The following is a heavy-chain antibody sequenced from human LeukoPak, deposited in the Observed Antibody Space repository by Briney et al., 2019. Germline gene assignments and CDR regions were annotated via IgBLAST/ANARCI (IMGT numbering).Heavy chain of an antibody. J-gene: IGHJ5*02. CDR3: ARQQCSGGSCYSRAIWFDP. V-gene: IGHV4-59*08. CDR1: GGSISSYY. CDR2: IYYSGST. D-gene: IGHD2-15*01. Sequence: PSETLSLTCTVSGGSISSYYWSWIRQPPGKGLEWIGYIYYSGSTNYNPSLKSRVTISVDTSKNQFSLKLSSVTASDTAVYYCARQQCSGGSCYSRAIWFDPWGQGTLVTVSS.